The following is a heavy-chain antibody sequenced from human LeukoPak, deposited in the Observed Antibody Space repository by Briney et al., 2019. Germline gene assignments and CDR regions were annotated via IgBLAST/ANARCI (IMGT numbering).Heavy chain of an antibody. CDR3: ARDQGSGLYNWFDP. Sequence: GGSLRLSCAASGFTFSSYSMNWVRQAPGKGLEWVPYISSSSSTIYYADSVKGRFTISRDNAKNSLYLQMNSLRDEDTAVYYCARDQGSGLYNWFDPWGQGTLVTVSS. CDR1: GFTFSSYS. D-gene: IGHD3-10*01. V-gene: IGHV3-48*02. J-gene: IGHJ5*02. CDR2: ISSSSSTI.